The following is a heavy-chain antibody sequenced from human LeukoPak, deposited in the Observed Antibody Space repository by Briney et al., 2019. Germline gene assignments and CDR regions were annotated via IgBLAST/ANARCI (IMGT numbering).Heavy chain of an antibody. CDR1: GDSVSSNSGA. D-gene: IGHD4-23*01. V-gene: IGHV6-1*01. CDR2: TCYRSKWYN. J-gene: IGHJ4*02. Sequence: SQTLSLTCAISGDSVSSNSGAWNWIRQSPSRGLEWLGRTCYRSKWYNDYAVSVKSRITINPDTSKNQFSLQLNSVTPEDTAVYYCARVGDYGGNSGYFDYWGQGTLVTVSS. CDR3: ARVGDYGGNSGYFDY.